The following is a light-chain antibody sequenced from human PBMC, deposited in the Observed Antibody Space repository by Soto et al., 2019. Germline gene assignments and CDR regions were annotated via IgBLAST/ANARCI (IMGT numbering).Light chain of an antibody. CDR2: GNS. CDR1: SSNIGAGYD. CDR3: QSYDSSLGYV. Sequence: QSVLTQPPSVSGAPGQRVTISCTGSSSNIGAGYDVHWYQQLPGTAPKLLIYGNSNRPSGVPDRFSGSKSGTSASLVITGLQAEDEADYHCQSYDSSLGYVFGSGTKVTVL. V-gene: IGLV1-40*01. J-gene: IGLJ1*01.